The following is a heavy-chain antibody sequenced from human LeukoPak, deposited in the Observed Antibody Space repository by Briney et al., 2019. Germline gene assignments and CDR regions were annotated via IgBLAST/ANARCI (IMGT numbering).Heavy chain of an antibody. V-gene: IGHV3-7*01. CDR3: ARAQGSHYYDNSGYGY. CDR1: GFTFSSYW. D-gene: IGHD3-22*01. CDR2: IKQDGSEK. Sequence: GGSVRLSCAASGFTFSSYWMSGVRQAPGKGLEWVADIKQDGSEKYYVDSVKGRFTISRDNAKNSLHLQMNSLRAEDTAVYYCARAQGSHYYDNSGYGYWGQGTLVTVSS. J-gene: IGHJ4*02.